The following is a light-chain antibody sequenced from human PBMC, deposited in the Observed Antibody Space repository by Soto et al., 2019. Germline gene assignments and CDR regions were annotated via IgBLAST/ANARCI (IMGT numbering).Light chain of an antibody. CDR3: QQYDTSPPT. Sequence: EIVLTQSPGTLSLSPGERATLSCRASQSFSSIYLAWYQQKPGQAPRLLIYGASSRATGIPDRFSGGGSGTDFSLTISRLDPEDFAVYYCQQYDTSPPTFGQGTKVDIK. V-gene: IGKV3-20*01. CDR1: QSFSSIY. J-gene: IGKJ1*01. CDR2: GAS.